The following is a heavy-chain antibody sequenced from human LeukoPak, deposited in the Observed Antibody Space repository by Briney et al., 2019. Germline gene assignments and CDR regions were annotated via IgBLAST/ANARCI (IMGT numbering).Heavy chain of an antibody. CDR3: ARTMVTAISKRPAVLDY. CDR1: GGSISSYY. CDR2: IYYSGST. Sequence: PSETLSLTCTVSGGSISSYYWSWIRQPPGKGLEWIGYIYYSGSTYYNPSLKSRIIISVDTSKNQFSLKLSSVTAADTAVYYCARTMVTAISKRPAVLDYWGQGTLVTVSS. V-gene: IGHV4-59*12. J-gene: IGHJ4*02. D-gene: IGHD2-21*02.